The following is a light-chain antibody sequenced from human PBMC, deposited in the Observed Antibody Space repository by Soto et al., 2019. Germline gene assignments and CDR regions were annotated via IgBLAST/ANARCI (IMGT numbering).Light chain of an antibody. CDR2: AAS. V-gene: IGKV1-27*01. CDR1: QAISKY. CDR3: QKSDSATLFT. Sequence: DIQMTQTPPSLSASVGDRVTITCRASQAISKYLAWYQQKPGKVPKLLIYAASTLQSVIPSRFSGSGSGTGFTLPISILPHADFAAYYCQKSDSATLFTFGHGT. J-gene: IGKJ3*01.